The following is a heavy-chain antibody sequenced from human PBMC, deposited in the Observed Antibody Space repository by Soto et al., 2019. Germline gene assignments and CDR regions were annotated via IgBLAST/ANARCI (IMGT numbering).Heavy chain of an antibody. V-gene: IGHV4-4*03. CDR1: GGSISSSDW. Sequence: PETLSLTCTVSGGSISSSDWWGWVRQVPGEGLEWIGEINHSGSTNYNPSLKSRVTISLDKSQNQFSLKLTSVTAADTAVYYCARGGGGSAAYFGMDVWGQGTTVTVSS. CDR3: ARGGGGSAAYFGMDV. D-gene: IGHD2-15*01. CDR2: INHSGST. J-gene: IGHJ6*02.